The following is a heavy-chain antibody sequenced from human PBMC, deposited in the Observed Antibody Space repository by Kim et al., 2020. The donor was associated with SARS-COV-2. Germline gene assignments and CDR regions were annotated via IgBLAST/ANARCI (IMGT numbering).Heavy chain of an antibody. CDR2: IKQDGSEK. CDR1: GFTFSSYW. J-gene: IGHJ6*02. Sequence: GGSLRLSCAASGFTFSSYWMSWVRQAPGKGLEWVANIKQDGSEKYYVDSVKGRFTISRDNAKNSLYLQMNSLRAEDTAVYYCARDRRGSGSYYNPYYYYGMDVCGQGATVTVSS. D-gene: IGHD3-10*01. CDR3: ARDRRGSGSYYNPYYYYGMDV. V-gene: IGHV3-7*03.